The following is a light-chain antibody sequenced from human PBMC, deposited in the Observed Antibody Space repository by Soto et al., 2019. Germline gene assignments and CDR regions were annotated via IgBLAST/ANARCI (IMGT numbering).Light chain of an antibody. Sequence: QPVLTQPPSASGSPGQSVTISCTGSSSDVGGHNHVSWYQQHPGKAPKLMIYEVSKRPSGVPDRFSGSKSVNTASLTVSGLQAEDEADYYCSSYAGSMNLIFGGGTKLTVL. CDR2: EVS. CDR1: SSDVGGHNH. J-gene: IGLJ2*01. V-gene: IGLV2-8*01. CDR3: SSYAGSMNLI.